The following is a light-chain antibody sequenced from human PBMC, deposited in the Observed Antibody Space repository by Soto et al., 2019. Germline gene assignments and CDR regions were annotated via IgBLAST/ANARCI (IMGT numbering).Light chain of an antibody. J-gene: IGKJ1*01. CDR3: QQYNNWPWT. V-gene: IGKV3-15*01. CDR2: DTS. CDR1: QSVSSN. Sequence: EIVMTQSPATLSVSPGERATLSCRASQSVSSNLTWYHQRPGQAPGLLIYDTSTRATGIPARFSGSGSGTEFTLTVSSLQSEDFAVYYCQQYNNWPWTFGQGSKVDI.